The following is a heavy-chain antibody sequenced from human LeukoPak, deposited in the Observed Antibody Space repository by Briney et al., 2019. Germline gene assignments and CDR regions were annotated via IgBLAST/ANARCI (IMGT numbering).Heavy chain of an antibody. CDR3: ARYLQGVGGKGD. Sequence: PSETLSLTCTVSGTSVSSDNSHWSWIRQPPGRGLEWIGHTYQGGDNHYDPSLKSRLYISIDTSKNQFSMRLGSVTAADTAVYYCARYLQGVGGKGDWGQGSLVTVSS. D-gene: IGHD1-26*01. CDR2: TYQGGDN. CDR1: GTSVSSDNSH. J-gene: IGHJ4*02. V-gene: IGHV4-61*01.